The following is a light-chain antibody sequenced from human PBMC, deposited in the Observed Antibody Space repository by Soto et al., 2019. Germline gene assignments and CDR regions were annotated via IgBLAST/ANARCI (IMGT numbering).Light chain of an antibody. V-gene: IGLV1-51*02. CDR1: SSNIGNYY. CDR3: GTWDSRLSIFV. CDR2: END. J-gene: IGLJ1*01. Sequence: QSVLTQPPSVSAAPGRRVTMPCLGGSSNIGNYYVSRHQQLPGTAPKLLIYENDKRPSGIPDRFSGSKSGTSATLGITGLQTGDEADYYCGTWDSRLSIFVFRTGTKVTVL.